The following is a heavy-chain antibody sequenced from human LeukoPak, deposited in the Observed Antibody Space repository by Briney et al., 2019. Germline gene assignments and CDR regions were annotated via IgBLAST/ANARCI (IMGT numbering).Heavy chain of an antibody. V-gene: IGHV3-30*02. CDR3: AKGMTTVTTAFDY. Sequence: PGGSLRLSCAASGFTFSSYGMHWVRQAPGKGLEWVAFIRYDGSNKYYADSVKGRFTISRDNSKNTLYLQMNSLRAEDTAVYYCAKGMTTVTTAFDYWGQGTLVTVSS. D-gene: IGHD4-17*01. CDR2: IRYDGSNK. CDR1: GFTFSSYG. J-gene: IGHJ4*02.